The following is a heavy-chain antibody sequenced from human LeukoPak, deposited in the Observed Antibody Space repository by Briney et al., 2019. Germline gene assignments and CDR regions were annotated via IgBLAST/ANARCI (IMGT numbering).Heavy chain of an antibody. V-gene: IGHV4-34*08. CDR3: AGSSGYYSH. Sequence: GSLKLSCAASGFSFSSYAMSWVRQAPGKGLEWIGEINHSGSTNYNPSLKSRVTISVDTSKNQFSLKLSSVTAADTAVYYCAGSSGYYSHWGQGTLVTVSS. CDR1: GFSFSSYA. D-gene: IGHD3-22*01. J-gene: IGHJ4*02. CDR2: INHSGST.